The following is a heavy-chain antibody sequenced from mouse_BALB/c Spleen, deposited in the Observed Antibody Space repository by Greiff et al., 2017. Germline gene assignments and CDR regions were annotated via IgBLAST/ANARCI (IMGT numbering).Heavy chain of an antibody. J-gene: IGHJ4*01. CDR1: GFTFSSYG. V-gene: IGHV5-6*01. Sequence: EVMLVESGGDLVKPGGSLKPSCAASGFTFSSYGMSWVRQTPDKRLEWVATISSGGSYTYYPDSVKGRFTISRDNAKNTLYLQMSSLKSEDTAMYYCARGEAARDYWGQGTSVTVSS. CDR3: ARGEAARDY. CDR2: ISSGGSYT.